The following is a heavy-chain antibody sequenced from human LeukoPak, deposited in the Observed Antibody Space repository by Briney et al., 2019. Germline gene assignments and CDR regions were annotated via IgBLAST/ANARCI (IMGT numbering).Heavy chain of an antibody. V-gene: IGHV1-18*01. J-gene: IGHJ4*02. CDR2: ISAYNGNT. CDR3: ARDIGLDIVVVPAARGY. Sequence: ASVKVSCKASGYTFTSYGISWVRQAPGQGLEWMGWISAYNGNTNYAQKLQGRVTMTTDTSTSTAYMELRSLRSDDTAVYYCARDIGLDIVVVPAARGYWGQGTLVTVSS. CDR1: GYTFTSYG. D-gene: IGHD2-2*01.